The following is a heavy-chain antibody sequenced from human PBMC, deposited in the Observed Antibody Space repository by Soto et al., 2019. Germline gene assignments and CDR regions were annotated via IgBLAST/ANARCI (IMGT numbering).Heavy chain of an antibody. Sequence: SETLSLTCAVYGGFVSSGSYYWSWIRQPPGKGLEWIGEMSHSGGTHFNPSLKSRVTISVDTSKNQFSLKMSSVTAADTALYYCARVERGTATTVVDAFDIWSPGTMVTVSS. V-gene: IGHV4-61*01. CDR3: ARVERGTATTVVDAFDI. CDR2: MSHSGGT. J-gene: IGHJ3*02. CDR1: GGFVSSGSYY. D-gene: IGHD1-1*01.